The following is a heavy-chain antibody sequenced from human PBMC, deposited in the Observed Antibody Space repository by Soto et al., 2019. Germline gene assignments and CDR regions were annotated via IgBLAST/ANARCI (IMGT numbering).Heavy chain of an antibody. J-gene: IGHJ4*02. D-gene: IGHD4-17*01. CDR1: GYTFTSYD. CDR2: MNTDSGNT. V-gene: IGHV1-8*01. CDR3: ARSPNDYGDRH. Sequence: QVQLVQSGAEVKKPGASVKVSCKASGYTFTSYDINWVRQATGQGLEWMGWMNTDSGNTGYAQKFQGGVPMTRHTSMSTAYTELSSLRSEATAVYYCARSPNDYGDRHWGQGTLVTVSS.